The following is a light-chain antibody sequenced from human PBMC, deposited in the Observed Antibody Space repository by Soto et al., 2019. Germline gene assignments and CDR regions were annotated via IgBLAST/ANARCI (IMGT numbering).Light chain of an antibody. J-gene: IGKJ4*01. V-gene: IGKV3-20*01. CDR2: GAS. CDR1: QTVISTY. CDR3: QQYGSSPLT. Sequence: EIVLTQSPGTLSLSPGERATLSCRASQTVISTYLAWYQQKPGQAPRLLIYGASSRATGVPDRFSGSGSGTDSTLTISRLEPEDSAVYFCQQYGSSPLTFGGGTKVEIK.